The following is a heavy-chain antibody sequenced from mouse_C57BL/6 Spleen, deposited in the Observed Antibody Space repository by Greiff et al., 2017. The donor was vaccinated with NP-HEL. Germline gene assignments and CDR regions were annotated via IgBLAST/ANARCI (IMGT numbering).Heavy chain of an antibody. CDR1: GYTFTNYW. Sequence: VKLMESGAELVRPGTSVKMSCKASGYTFTNYWIGWAKQRPGHGLEWIGDIYPGGGYTNYNEKFKGKATLTADKSSSTAYMQFSSLTSEDSAIYYCARSGGYDGYYYAMDYWGQGTSVTVSS. V-gene: IGHV1-63*01. CDR3: ARSGGYDGYYYAMDY. CDR2: IYPGGGYT. D-gene: IGHD2-12*01. J-gene: IGHJ4*01.